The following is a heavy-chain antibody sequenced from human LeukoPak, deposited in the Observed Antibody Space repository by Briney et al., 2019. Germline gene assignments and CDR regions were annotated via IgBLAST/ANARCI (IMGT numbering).Heavy chain of an antibody. J-gene: IGHJ5*02. V-gene: IGHV3-23*01. D-gene: IGHD6-25*01. Sequence: PGGSLRLSCAASGFTFSSYAMSWVRQAPGKGLEWVSAISFSGTNTYYADSVKGRFTISRDNLKNTLYLQMNSLGAEDTAVYFCAKEVKAATNWFDPWVQGTLVTVSS. CDR1: GFTFSSYA. CDR2: ISFSGTNT. CDR3: AKEVKAATNWFDP.